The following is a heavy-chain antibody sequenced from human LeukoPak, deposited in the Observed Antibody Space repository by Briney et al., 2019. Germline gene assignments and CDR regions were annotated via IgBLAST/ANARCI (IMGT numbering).Heavy chain of an antibody. D-gene: IGHD3-10*01. V-gene: IGHV3-21*01. CDR1: GFTFSSYS. CDR3: ARDVSYGSGMTHVDY. J-gene: IGHJ4*02. CDR2: ISSSSSYI. Sequence: PGGSLRLSCAASGFTFSSYSMNWVRQAPGKGLEWVSSISSSSSYIYYADSVKGRFTISRDNAKNSLYLQMNSLRAEDTAVYYCARDVSYGSGMTHVDYWGQGTLVTVSS.